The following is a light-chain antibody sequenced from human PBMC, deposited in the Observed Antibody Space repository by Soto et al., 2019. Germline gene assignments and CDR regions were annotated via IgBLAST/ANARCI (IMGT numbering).Light chain of an antibody. Sequence: EVVMTQSPATLSVSPGERATLSCRASQSVNANLAWYQQKPGQAPRLLIHGASNRATGIPARFSGSGFGTEVILTISSLQSEDFAVYYCQQYNTSLWTFGQGTKVEI. V-gene: IGKV3-15*01. CDR1: QSVNAN. CDR2: GAS. J-gene: IGKJ1*01. CDR3: QQYNTSLWT.